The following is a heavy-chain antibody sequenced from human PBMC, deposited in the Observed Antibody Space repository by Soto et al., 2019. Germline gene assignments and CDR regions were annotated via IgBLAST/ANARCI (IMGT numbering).Heavy chain of an antibody. D-gene: IGHD5-18*01. J-gene: IGHJ5*02. CDR3: ARGIQEGFDP. CDR2: INHSGST. CDR1: GGSFSGYY. Sequence: PSETLSLTYAVYGGSFSGYYWSWIRQPPGKGLEWIGEINHSGSTNYNPSLKSRVTISLDPSKNQFSLTMTSVTDADTAVYSCARGIQEGFDPWGQGTLVTVAS. V-gene: IGHV4-34*01.